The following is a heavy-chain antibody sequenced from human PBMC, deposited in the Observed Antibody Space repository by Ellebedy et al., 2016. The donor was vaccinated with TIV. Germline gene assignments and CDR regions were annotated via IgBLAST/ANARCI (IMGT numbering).Heavy chain of an antibody. Sequence: GGSLRLSXAASGFTFSSYAMHWVRQAPGKGLEWVAVISYDGSNKYYADSVKGRFTISRDNSKNTLYLQMNSLRAEDTAVYYCARDGAYDILTGYYTRYFDLWGRGTLVTVSS. CDR1: GFTFSSYA. V-gene: IGHV3-30-3*01. CDR2: ISYDGSNK. D-gene: IGHD3-9*01. J-gene: IGHJ2*01. CDR3: ARDGAYDILTGYYTRYFDL.